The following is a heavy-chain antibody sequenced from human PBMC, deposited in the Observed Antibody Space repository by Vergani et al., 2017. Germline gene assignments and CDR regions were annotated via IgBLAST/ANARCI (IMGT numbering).Heavy chain of an antibody. CDR3: ARGPXAAAAGRTLNWFDP. V-gene: IGHV1-69*01. CDR1: GGTFSSYA. Sequence: QVQLVQSGAEVKKPGSSVKVSCKASGGTFSSYAISWVRQAPGQGLEWMGGIIPIFGTANYAQKFQGRVTITADESTSTAYMELSSLRSEDTAVYYCARGPXAAAAGRTLNWFDPWGQGTLVTVSS. CDR2: IIPIFGTA. J-gene: IGHJ5*02. D-gene: IGHD6-13*01.